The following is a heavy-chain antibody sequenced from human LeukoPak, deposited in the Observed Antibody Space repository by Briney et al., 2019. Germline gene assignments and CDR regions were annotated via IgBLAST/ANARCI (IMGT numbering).Heavy chain of an antibody. Sequence: YPSETLSLTCTVSGGSINNYYWSWIRQPPGKGLEWIAYIYYTGTTNYNPSLKSRVTISVDTSNNQFSLKLNSVTAADTAFYYCASDRIWFGESTNEYWGQGTLVTVSS. CDR3: ASDRIWFGESTNEY. V-gene: IGHV4-59*08. D-gene: IGHD3-10*01. J-gene: IGHJ4*02. CDR1: GGSINNYY. CDR2: IYYTGTT.